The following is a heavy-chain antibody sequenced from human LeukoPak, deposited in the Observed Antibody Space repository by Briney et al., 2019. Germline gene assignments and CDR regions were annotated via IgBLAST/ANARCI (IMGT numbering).Heavy chain of an antibody. V-gene: IGHV4-30-2*01. J-gene: IGHJ4*02. Sequence: PSETLSLTCTVSGGSISGGGYYWSWIRQPPGKGLEWIGYIYHSGSTYYNPSLKSRVTISVDRSKNQFSLKLSSVTAADTAVYYCARDRGSYYGGTFDYWGRGTLVTVSS. CDR3: ARDRGSYYGGTFDY. CDR2: IYHSGST. CDR1: GGSISGGGYY. D-gene: IGHD1-26*01.